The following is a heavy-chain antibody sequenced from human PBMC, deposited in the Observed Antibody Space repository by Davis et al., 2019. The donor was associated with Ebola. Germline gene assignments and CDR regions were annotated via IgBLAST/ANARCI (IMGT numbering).Heavy chain of an antibody. Sequence: ASVKVSCKASGYTFTVYNIHWMRQAPGQRLEWLGRVILKSGATNYAQKFQGRVTMTRDTSISTVYMELSSLRYDDTADYYCARGHNYAHEYWGKGTTVTVSS. J-gene: IGHJ6*04. CDR1: GYTFTVYN. CDR2: VILKSGAT. D-gene: IGHD4-11*01. V-gene: IGHV1-2*06. CDR3: ARGHNYAHEY.